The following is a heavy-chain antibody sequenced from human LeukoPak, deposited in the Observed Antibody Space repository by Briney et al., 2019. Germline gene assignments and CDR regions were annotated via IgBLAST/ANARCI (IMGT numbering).Heavy chain of an antibody. CDR3: ARDPDIVATTGGYYFDY. J-gene: IGHJ4*02. D-gene: IGHD5-12*01. CDR1: GFTFSSYA. Sequence: GGSLRLSCAASGFTFSSYAMHWVRQAPGKGLEWVAVISYDGSNKYYADSVKGRFTISRDNSKNTLYLQMNSLRAEDTAVYYCARDPDIVATTGGYYFDYWGQGTLVTVSS. CDR2: ISYDGSNK. V-gene: IGHV3-30-3*01.